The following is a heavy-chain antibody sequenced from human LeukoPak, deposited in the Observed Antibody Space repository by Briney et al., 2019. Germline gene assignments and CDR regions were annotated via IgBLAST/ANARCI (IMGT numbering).Heavy chain of an antibody. CDR1: GYSFTSYW. J-gene: IGHJ1*01. CDR3: ARSLEDIVVVPAATPHGFQH. Sequence: GESLKISCKGSGYSFTSYWIGWVRQMPGKGLEWMGIIYPGDSDTRYSPSFQGQVTISADKSISTAYLQWSSLKASDTAMYYCARSLEDIVVVPAATPHGFQHRGQGTLVTVSS. D-gene: IGHD2-2*01. CDR2: IYPGDSDT. V-gene: IGHV5-51*01.